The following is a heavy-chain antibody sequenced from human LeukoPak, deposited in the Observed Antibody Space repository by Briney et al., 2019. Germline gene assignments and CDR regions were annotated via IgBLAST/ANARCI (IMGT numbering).Heavy chain of an antibody. Sequence: SQTLSLTCAISGDSVSSNSAAWNGTRQSPSRSLEWLGSTYYRSKWYNDYAVSVKSRITINPDTSKNQFSLQLNSVTPEDTAVYFCARTKARGSGSYYPAPFDPCGQGTLVTVSS. J-gene: IGHJ5*02. CDR2: TYYRSKWYN. CDR1: GDSVSSNSAA. D-gene: IGHD3-10*01. V-gene: IGHV6-1*01. CDR3: ARTKARGSGSYYPAPFDP.